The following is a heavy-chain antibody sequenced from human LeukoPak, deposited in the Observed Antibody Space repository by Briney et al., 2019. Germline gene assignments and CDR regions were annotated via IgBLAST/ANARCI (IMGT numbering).Heavy chain of an antibody. CDR3: ARREITGWYAIFDS. J-gene: IGHJ4*02. V-gene: IGHV4-59*08. Sequence: SETLSLTCTVSGGSISVYYWSWIRQSPGKGLEWIGYVYYTVSADYNPSLAGRVTIPLDTSKNHFSLELSSETAAHTAVYYCARREITGWYAIFDSWGQGILVTVSS. CDR1: GGSISVYY. CDR2: VYYTVSA. D-gene: IGHD6-19*01.